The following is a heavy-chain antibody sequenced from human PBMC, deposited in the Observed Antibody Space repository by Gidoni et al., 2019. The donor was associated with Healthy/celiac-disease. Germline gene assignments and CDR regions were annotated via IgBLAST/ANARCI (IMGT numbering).Heavy chain of an antibody. CDR3: ATYGSGSYYFDY. V-gene: IGHV4-38-2*02. J-gene: IGHJ4*02. Sequence: QVQLQASGPGLVKPSETLSLTCTVSGYSISSGYYWGWIRQPPGKGLEWIGSIYHSGSTYYNPSLKSRVTISVDTSKNQFSLKLSSVTAADTAVYYCATYGSGSYYFDYWGQGTLVTVSS. CDR1: GYSISSGYY. CDR2: IYHSGST. D-gene: IGHD3-10*01.